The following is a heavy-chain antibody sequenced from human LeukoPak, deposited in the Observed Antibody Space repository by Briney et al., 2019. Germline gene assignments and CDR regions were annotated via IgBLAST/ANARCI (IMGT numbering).Heavy chain of an antibody. CDR3: ARNASIAAAGNGGRYFDY. Sequence: SETLSLTCTVSGGSISSSSHYWGWIRQPPGKGLEWIGSIYYSGSTSYNPSLKSRVTISVDTSKNEFSLSLSSVAAADTAVYYYARNASIAAAGNGGRYFDYWGQGTLVTVSS. CDR1: GGSISSSSHY. D-gene: IGHD6-13*01. J-gene: IGHJ4*02. V-gene: IGHV4-39*01. CDR2: IYYSGST.